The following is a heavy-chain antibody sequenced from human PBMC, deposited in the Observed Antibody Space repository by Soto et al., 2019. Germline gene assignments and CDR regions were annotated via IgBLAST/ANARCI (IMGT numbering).Heavy chain of an antibody. CDR1: GGSVSSGSYY. D-gene: IGHD3-9*01. V-gene: IGHV4-61*01. J-gene: IGHJ4*02. CDR3: ARVGQGDILTGYYLYY. CDR2: IYYSGST. Sequence: ETLSLTCTVSGGSVSSGSYYWSWIRQPPGKGLEWIGYIYYSGSTNYNPSLKSRVTISVDTSKNQFSLKLSSVTAADTAVYYCARVGQGDILTGYYLYYWGQGTLVTVSS.